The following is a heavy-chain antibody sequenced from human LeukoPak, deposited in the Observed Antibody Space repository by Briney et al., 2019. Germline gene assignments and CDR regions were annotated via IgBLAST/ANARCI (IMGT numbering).Heavy chain of an antibody. CDR2: ISGSGGST. D-gene: IGHD3-22*01. V-gene: IGHV3-23*01. CDR1: GFTFSNYW. CDR3: TKDSAYYYNSSGYYD. Sequence: PGGSLRLSCATSGFTFSNYWMHWVRQVPGKGLEWVSAISGSGGSTYYADSVKGRFTISRDNSKNTLYLQMNSLRAEDTAVYYCTKDSAYYYNSSGYYDWGQGTLVTVSS. J-gene: IGHJ4*02.